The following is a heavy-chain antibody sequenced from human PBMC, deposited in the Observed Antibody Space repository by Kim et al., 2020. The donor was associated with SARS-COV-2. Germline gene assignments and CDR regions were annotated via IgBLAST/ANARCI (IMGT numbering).Heavy chain of an antibody. CDR3: ARGPITIIRGVTPYYFDY. CDR2: IKQDGSEK. D-gene: IGHD3-10*01. Sequence: GGSLRLSCAASAFTFSSYWMSWVRQAPGKGLEWVANIKQDGSEKYYVDSVKGRFTISRDNAKNSLYLQMNSLSAEDTAVYYCARGPITIIRGVTPYYFDYWGQGTLVTVSS. V-gene: IGHV3-7*03. J-gene: IGHJ4*02. CDR1: AFTFSSYW.